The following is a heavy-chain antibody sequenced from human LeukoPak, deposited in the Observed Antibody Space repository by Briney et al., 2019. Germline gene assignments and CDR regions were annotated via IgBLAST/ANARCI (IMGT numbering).Heavy chain of an antibody. CDR1: GFTFITYG. CDR2: IRYDGNNK. V-gene: IGHV3-30*02. Sequence: PGGSLRLSCAASGFTFITYGMHCVRQAPGKGLEWVAFIRYDGNNKYYADFVKGRFTISRDNSKNTLYLHMNSLRTEDTAVYYCAKIEGKYQLANVPDHWGQGTLVTVSS. D-gene: IGHD2-2*01. J-gene: IGHJ4*02. CDR3: AKIEGKYQLANVPDH.